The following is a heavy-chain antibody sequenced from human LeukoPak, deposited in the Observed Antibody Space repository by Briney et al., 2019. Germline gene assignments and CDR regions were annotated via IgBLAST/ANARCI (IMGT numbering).Heavy chain of an antibody. CDR3: ARDPPYCSSTSCYAYYYGMDV. CDR2: ISSSSSTI. CDR1: GFTFSSYS. J-gene: IGHJ6*02. Sequence: GGSLRLSCVASGFTFSSYSMNWVRQAPGKGLEWVSYISSSSSTIYYADSVKGRFTISRDNAKNSLYLQMNSLRAEDTAVYYCARDPPYCSSTSCYAYYYGMDVWGQGTTVTVSS. D-gene: IGHD2-2*01. V-gene: IGHV3-48*01.